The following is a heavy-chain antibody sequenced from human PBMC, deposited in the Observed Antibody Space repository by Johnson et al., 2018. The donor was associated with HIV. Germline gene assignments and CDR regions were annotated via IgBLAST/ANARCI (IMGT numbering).Heavy chain of an antibody. CDR1: GFSFSSYW. Sequence: VQLVESGGGLVKPGGSLRLSCAASGFSFSSYWMTWVRQAPGKGLEWVANIRQDGGERYSVDSVKGRFIISRDNAKNSLYLQMNSLRAEDTAVYYCAKAFWVSDILRGNRTDAFDIWGQGTMVAVSS. D-gene: IGHD2/OR15-2a*01. J-gene: IGHJ3*02. V-gene: IGHV3-7*05. CDR3: AKAFWVSDILRGNRTDAFDI. CDR2: IRQDGGER.